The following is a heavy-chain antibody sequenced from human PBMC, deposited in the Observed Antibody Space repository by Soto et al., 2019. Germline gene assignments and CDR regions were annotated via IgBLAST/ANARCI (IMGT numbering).Heavy chain of an antibody. CDR3: AREKGYISGPKNFDY. CDR1: GGSISSYY. Sequence: SETLSLTCTVSGGSISSYYWSWIRQPPGKGLEWIGYIYDSGSSYYNPSLKSRVTMSVDTSKNQFSLKLSSVTAADTAVYYCAREKGYISGPKNFDYWGQGTLVTVSS. CDR2: IYDSGSS. V-gene: IGHV4-59*12. D-gene: IGHD5-12*01. J-gene: IGHJ4*02.